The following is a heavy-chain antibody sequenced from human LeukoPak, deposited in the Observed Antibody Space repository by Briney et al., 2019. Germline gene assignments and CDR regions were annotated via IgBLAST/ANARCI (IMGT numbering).Heavy chain of an antibody. Sequence: GGSLRLSCAASGFTFSSYEMNWVRQAPGKGLERVSYISSSGSTIYYADSVKGRFTISRDNAKNSLYLQMNSLRAEDTAVYYCARGFGYYYDSSGYQKPPLYYFDYWGQGTLVTVSS. CDR2: ISSSGSTI. CDR1: GFTFSSYE. V-gene: IGHV3-48*03. D-gene: IGHD3-22*01. CDR3: ARGFGYYYDSSGYQKPPLYYFDY. J-gene: IGHJ4*02.